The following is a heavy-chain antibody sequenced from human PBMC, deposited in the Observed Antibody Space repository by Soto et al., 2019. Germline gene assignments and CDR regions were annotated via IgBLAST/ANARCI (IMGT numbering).Heavy chain of an antibody. CDR3: AKGRGQTWHFDY. CDR2: ISGSGGTA. J-gene: IGHJ4*02. V-gene: IGHV3-23*01. D-gene: IGHD3-10*01. CDR1: GFTFSSYA. Sequence: EVQVLESGGGSVQPGGSLRLSCAASGFTFSSYAMHLVRRPPGKGLEWVSSISGSGGTAYYADSVKGRFSISRDSLVNTLYLQMTRPRAEDTAVYYCAKGRGQTWHFDYWGQRSLVTVSP.